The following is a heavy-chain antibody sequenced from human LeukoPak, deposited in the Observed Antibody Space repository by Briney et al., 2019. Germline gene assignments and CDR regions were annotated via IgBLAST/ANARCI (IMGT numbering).Heavy chain of an antibody. CDR3: ARYGPDASSSASFDF. D-gene: IGHD6-6*01. CDR1: GGSISSYY. J-gene: IGHJ4*02. CDR2: IFTSGRT. V-gene: IGHV4-4*07. Sequence: SETLSLTCTVSGGSISSYYWSWIRQPAGKGLEWIGRIFTSGRTNYNPSLKSRVTMSVDTSKNQFSLKLNSVTAADTAVYYCARYGPDASSSASFDFWGQGTLVTVSS.